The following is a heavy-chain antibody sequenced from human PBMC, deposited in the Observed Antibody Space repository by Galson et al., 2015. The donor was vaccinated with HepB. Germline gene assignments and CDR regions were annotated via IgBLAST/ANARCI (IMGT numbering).Heavy chain of an antibody. Sequence: SLRLSCAASGFTFSSYGMHWVRQAPGKGLEWVAVIWYDGSNKYYADSVKGRFTISRDNSKNTLYLQMNSPRAEDTAVYYCARDVRDIVATIMDGFDPWGQGALVTVSS. D-gene: IGHD5-12*01. CDR3: ARDVRDIVATIMDGFDP. CDR1: GFTFSSYG. V-gene: IGHV3-33*01. J-gene: IGHJ5*02. CDR2: IWYDGSNK.